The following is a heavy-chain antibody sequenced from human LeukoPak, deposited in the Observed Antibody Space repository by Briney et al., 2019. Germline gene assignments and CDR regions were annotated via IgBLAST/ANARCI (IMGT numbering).Heavy chain of an antibody. V-gene: IGHV1-18*01. Sequence: ASVKVSCKASGYTFTSYGISWVRRAPGQGLEWMGWISAYNGNTNYAQKLQGRVTMTTDTSTSTAYMELRSLRSDDTAVYYCARGREDIVLMVYATRDVAFDIWGQGTLVTVSS. J-gene: IGHJ4*02. CDR3: ARGREDIVLMVYATRDVAFDI. CDR2: ISAYNGNT. CDR1: GYTFTSYG. D-gene: IGHD2-8*01.